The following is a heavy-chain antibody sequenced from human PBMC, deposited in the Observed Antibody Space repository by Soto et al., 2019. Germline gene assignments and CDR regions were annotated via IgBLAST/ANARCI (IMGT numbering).Heavy chain of an antibody. V-gene: IGHV3-73*02. CDR1: GFTFSGSA. J-gene: IGHJ4*02. CDR3: TSGGSGSYSDPFDY. CDR2: IRSKANSYAT. D-gene: IGHD3-10*01. Sequence: EVQLVESGGGLVQPGGSLKLSCAASGFTFSGSAMHWVRQASGKGLEWVGRIRSKANSYATAYAASVKGRFTISRDDSKNTAYLQMNSLKTEDTAVYYCTSGGSGSYSDPFDYWGQGTLVTVSS.